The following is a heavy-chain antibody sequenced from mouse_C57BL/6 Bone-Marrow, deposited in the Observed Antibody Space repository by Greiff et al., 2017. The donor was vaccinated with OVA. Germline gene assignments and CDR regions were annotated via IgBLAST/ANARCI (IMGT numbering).Heavy chain of an antibody. J-gene: IGHJ2*01. CDR2: IHPNSGST. Sequence: QVQLQQPGAELVKPGASVKLSCKASGYTFTSYWMHWVKQRPGQGLEWIGMIHPNSGSTNYNEKFKSKATLTVDKSSSTAYMQLSSLTSEDSAVDYCARPPAFYYFDYWGQGTTLTVSS. CDR3: ARPPAFYYFDY. D-gene: IGHD3-1*01. CDR1: GYTFTSYW. V-gene: IGHV1-64*01.